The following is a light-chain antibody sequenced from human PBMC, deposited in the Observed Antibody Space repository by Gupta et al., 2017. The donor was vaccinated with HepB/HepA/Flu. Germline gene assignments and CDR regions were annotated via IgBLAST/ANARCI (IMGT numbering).Light chain of an antibody. J-gene: IGLJ1*01. V-gene: IGLV1-40*01. CDR3: QSYDSSLSGYV. CDR1: SSTIGAGYD. CDR2: GNI. Sequence: QSVLTQPPSVSGAPGQRVTISCTGSSSTIGAGYDVHWYQQLPGTAPKLLIYGNINRPSGVPDRFSGSKSGTSASLAMTGLQAEDEADYYCQSYDSSLSGYVFGTGTKVTVL.